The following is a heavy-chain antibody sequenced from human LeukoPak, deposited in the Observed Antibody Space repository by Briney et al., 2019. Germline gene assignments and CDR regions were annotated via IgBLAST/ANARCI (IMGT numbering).Heavy chain of an antibody. D-gene: IGHD3-10*01. Sequence: PGGSLRLSCVGSGFTFSGYSMNWVRQAPGKGLEWVSSISSSTSYIHYADSVRGRFTISRDNAKSSVYLQMNSLRAEDTAVYYCATEPWQGRGLLDYWGQGTLVTVSS. CDR2: ISSSTSYI. CDR3: ATEPWQGRGLLDY. V-gene: IGHV3-21*01. J-gene: IGHJ4*02. CDR1: GFTFSGYS.